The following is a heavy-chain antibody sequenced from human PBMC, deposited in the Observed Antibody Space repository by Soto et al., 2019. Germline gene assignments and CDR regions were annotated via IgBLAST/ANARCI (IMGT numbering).Heavy chain of an antibody. V-gene: IGHV4-59*01. D-gene: IGHD6-19*01. Sequence: LALTCTVSGGSISSYYWSWIRQPPGKGLEWIGYIYYSGSTNYNPSLKSRVTISVDTSKNQFSLKLSSVTAADTAVYYCARERGYSSGWYGNWFDPWGQGTLVTVSS. CDR3: ARERGYSSGWYGNWFDP. CDR2: IYYSGST. J-gene: IGHJ5*02. CDR1: GGSISSYY.